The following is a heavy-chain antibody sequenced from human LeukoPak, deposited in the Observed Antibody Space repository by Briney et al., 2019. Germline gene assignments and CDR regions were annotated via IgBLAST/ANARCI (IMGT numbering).Heavy chain of an antibody. D-gene: IGHD4-17*01. V-gene: IGHV3-21*01. CDR3: ARLPTVDAFDI. CDR1: GFTFSSYS. Sequence: GGSLRPSCSASGFTFSSYSMNWVRQPPGKEREWVSSISSSSSYIYYADSVKGRFTISRDNAKNSLYLQMNSLRAEDTAVYYCARLPTVDAFDIWGQGTMVTVSS. CDR2: ISSSSSYI. J-gene: IGHJ3*02.